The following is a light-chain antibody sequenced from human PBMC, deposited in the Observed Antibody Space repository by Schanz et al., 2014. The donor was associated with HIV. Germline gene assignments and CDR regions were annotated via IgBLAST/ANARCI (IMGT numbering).Light chain of an antibody. CDR3: QQYYTTPYT. CDR1: QSVLYSSNNRNY. CDR2: WAS. J-gene: IGKJ2*01. V-gene: IGKV4-1*01. Sequence: DIVMTQSPDSLAVSLGERATINCKSSQSVLYSSNNRNYLTWYQQKPGQPPKLLISWASTRESGVPDRFSGSGSGTDFTLTIGSLQAEDVAVYYCQQYYTTPYTFGQGTKLEIK.